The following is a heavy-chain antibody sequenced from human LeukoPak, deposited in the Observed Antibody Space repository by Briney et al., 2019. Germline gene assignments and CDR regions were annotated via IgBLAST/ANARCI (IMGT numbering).Heavy chain of an antibody. V-gene: IGHV3-48*03. CDR1: GFTFSIYE. D-gene: IGHD2-15*01. J-gene: IGHJ4*02. CDR3: ARARTPDY. CDR2: MSSRGSTI. Sequence: PGGSLRLSCAASGFTFSIYEMSWVRQAPGKGPEWLSYMSSRGSTISYADSVKGRFTISRDNAKNSLFLQMNSLRAEDTAVYYCARARTPDYWGQGTLVTVSS.